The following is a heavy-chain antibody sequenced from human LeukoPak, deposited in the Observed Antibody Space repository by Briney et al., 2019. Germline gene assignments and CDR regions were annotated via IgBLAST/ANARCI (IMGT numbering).Heavy chain of an antibody. J-gene: IGHJ4*02. D-gene: IGHD3-10*01. CDR2: IYYDGSNI. CDR1: EFTFTTYG. CDR3: VRGPYGSGSYR. V-gene: IGHV3-33*01. Sequence: PGRSLTLSCAASEFTFTTYGMHWVRQAPGKGLEWVAFIYYDGSNIYYADSVKGRFTISRDNSKNTLYLQMNSLRGEDTAVYYCVRGPYGSGSYRWGQGTLVTVSS.